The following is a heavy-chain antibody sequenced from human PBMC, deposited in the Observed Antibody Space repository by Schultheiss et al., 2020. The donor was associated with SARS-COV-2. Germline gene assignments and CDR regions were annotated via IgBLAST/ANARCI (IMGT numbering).Heavy chain of an antibody. CDR3: ARDLGGLGFDP. CDR1: GGSISSGGYY. D-gene: IGHD3-10*01. J-gene: IGHJ5*02. CDR2: INHSGST. Sequence: GSLRLSCTVSGGSISSGGYYWSWIRQHPGKGLEWIGEINHSGSTNYNPSLKSRVTISVDTSKNQFSLKLSSVTAADTAVYYCARDLGGLGFDPWGQGTLVTVSS. V-gene: IGHV4-61*08.